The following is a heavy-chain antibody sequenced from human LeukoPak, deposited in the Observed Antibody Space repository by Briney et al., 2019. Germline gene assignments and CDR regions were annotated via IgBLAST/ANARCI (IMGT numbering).Heavy chain of an antibody. CDR2: IYHSGST. D-gene: IGHD3-9*01. V-gene: IGHV4-38-2*01. CDR1: GYSISSGYY. J-gene: IGHJ5*02. CDR3: ARQGYYDINWFDP. Sequence: PSETLSLTCAVSGYSISSGYYWGWIRPPPGKGLEWIGSIYHSGSTYYNPSLKSRVTISVDTSKNQFSLKLSSVTAADTAVYYCARQGYYDINWFDPWGQGTLVTVSS.